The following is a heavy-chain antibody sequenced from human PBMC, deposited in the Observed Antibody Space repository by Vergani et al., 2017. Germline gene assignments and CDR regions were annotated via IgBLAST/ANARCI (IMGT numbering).Heavy chain of an antibody. D-gene: IGHD1-20*01. J-gene: IGHJ5*02. V-gene: IGHV3-74*01. Sequence: EVQLVESGGGLVQPGGSLRLSCAASGFTFSSYWMHWVRQAPGRGPVWVSRISPDGSTTSYADSVKGRFTISRDNAKNTLYLQMTSLRAEDTAMYYCAIITGTTRVPWGQGTLVTVSS. CDR3: AIITGTTRVP. CDR2: ISPDGSTT. CDR1: GFTFSSYW.